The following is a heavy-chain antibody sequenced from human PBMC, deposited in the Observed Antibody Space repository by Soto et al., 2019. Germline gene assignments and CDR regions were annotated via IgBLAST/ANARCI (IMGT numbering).Heavy chain of an antibody. CDR3: ASCEVRYFDWFEGGSTPCYYMDV. Sequence: SETLSLTCTVSGGSISSGCYYWSRIRQHPGKDLKGNGYIYYSGSTNYNPSLKSRVTISVDTSKNQFSLKLSSVTAADTAVYYCASCEVRYFDWFEGGSTPCYYMDVWGKGTTVTVSS. V-gene: IGHV4-61*01. CDR2: IYYSGST. J-gene: IGHJ6*03. CDR1: GGSISSGCYY. D-gene: IGHD3-9*01.